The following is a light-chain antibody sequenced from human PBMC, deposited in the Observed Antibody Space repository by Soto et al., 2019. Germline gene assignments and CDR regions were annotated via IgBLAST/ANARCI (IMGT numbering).Light chain of an antibody. CDR1: QSVSSN. Sequence: EIVMTQSPATLSVSPGERATLSCRASQSVSSNLVWYQQKPGQAPRLLMYGASIRATGIPARFSGSGSGTEFTLTISSLQSEDFAVYYRQQYNNWPRGTFGQGTKVEIK. CDR2: GAS. CDR3: QQYNNWPRGT. V-gene: IGKV3-15*01. J-gene: IGKJ1*01.